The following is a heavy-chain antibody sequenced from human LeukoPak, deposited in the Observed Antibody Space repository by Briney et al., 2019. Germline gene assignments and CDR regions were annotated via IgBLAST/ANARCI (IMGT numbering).Heavy chain of an antibody. V-gene: IGHV4-39*01. Sequence: PSQTLSLTCTVSGGSISSSSAYWGWIRQPPRKGLEWIGSIYYSQNTYYNPSLKSRVTISADTSKNQFSLTLDSVSATDTAVYYCVSPRGFSYGYFDYWGQGTLVTVSS. CDR3: VSPRGFSYGYFDY. J-gene: IGHJ4*02. CDR1: GGSISSSSAY. D-gene: IGHD5-18*01. CDR2: IYYSQNT.